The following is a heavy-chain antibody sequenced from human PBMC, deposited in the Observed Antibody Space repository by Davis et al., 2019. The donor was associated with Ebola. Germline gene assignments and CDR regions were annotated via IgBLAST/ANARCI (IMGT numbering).Heavy chain of an antibody. CDR3: AREVVVPATNYYYMDV. CDR2: INHSGST. V-gene: IGHV4-34*01. D-gene: IGHD2-2*01. J-gene: IGHJ6*03. CDR1: GGSFSGYY. Sequence: PSETLSLTCAVYGGSFSGYYWSWIRQPPGKGLEWIGEINHSGSTNYNPSLKSRVTISVDTSKNQFSLKLSSVTAADTAVYYCAREVVVPATNYYYMDVWGKGTTVTVSS.